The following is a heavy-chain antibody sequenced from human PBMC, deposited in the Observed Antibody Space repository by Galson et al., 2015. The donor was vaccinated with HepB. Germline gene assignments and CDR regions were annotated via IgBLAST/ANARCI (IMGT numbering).Heavy chain of an antibody. CDR3: ARENGRQLPLDY. Sequence: SLRLSCAASGFRLSSYSMNWVRQAPGKGLEWVSSIHSSDFYKYYAGSVKGRFTISRDNARNSLYLQMSSLRVEDTAVYYCARENGRQLPLDYWGQGTLVTVSS. CDR1: GFRLSSYS. V-gene: IGHV3-21*01. CDR2: IHSSDFYK. D-gene: IGHD2-2*01. J-gene: IGHJ4*02.